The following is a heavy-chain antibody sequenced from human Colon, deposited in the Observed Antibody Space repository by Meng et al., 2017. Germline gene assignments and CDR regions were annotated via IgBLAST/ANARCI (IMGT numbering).Heavy chain of an antibody. Sequence: QVGVVESGGGWVKPGGSLLLACAASGFTFRDYSMTWIRQAPGKGLEWVSHISSSGKIIDYADSVKGRFTISRDNANNSLYLQMDSLTADDTAVYYCARDHGTGLDHWGQGALVTVSS. CDR2: ISSSGKII. D-gene: IGHD1-14*01. CDR1: GFTFRDYS. CDR3: ARDHGTGLDH. J-gene: IGHJ4*02. V-gene: IGHV3-11*01.